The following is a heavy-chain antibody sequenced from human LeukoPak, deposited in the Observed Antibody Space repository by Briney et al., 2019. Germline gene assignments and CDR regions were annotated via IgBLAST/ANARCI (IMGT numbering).Heavy chain of an antibody. J-gene: IGHJ5*02. V-gene: IGHV4-39*01. CDR3: ARVSSGWYQDWFDP. Sequence: PSETLSLTCTVSGGSISSSSYYWGWIRQPPGKGLEWIGSIYYSGSTYYNPSLKSRVTISVDTSKNQFSLKLSSVTAADTAVYYCARVSSGWYQDWFDPWGQGTLVTVSS. CDR2: IYYSGST. D-gene: IGHD6-19*01. CDR1: GGSISSSSYY.